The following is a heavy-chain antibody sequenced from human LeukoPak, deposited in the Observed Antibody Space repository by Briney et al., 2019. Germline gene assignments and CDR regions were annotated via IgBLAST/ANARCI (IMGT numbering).Heavy chain of an antibody. V-gene: IGHV4-39*02. CDR1: GASISSSSSS. CDR3: ASGTFDDYGDYDRGDYFDH. CDR2: IYYSGLT. Sequence: SETLSLTCTVSGASISSSSSSWGWVRQPPGKGPEWIGSIYYSGLTYDNPSLKSRVPISVDPSKNHFSLKVSSVTAADTAVYYCASGTFDDYGDYDRGDYFDHWGQGTLVTVSS. D-gene: IGHD4-17*01. J-gene: IGHJ4*02.